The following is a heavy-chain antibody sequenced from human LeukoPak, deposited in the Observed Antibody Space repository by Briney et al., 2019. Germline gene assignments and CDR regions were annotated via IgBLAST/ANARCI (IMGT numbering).Heavy chain of an antibody. V-gene: IGHV3-21*01. CDR3: AREAYYYDSSGYVHDAFDI. Sequence: GGSLRLSCAASGFAFSSYSMNWVRQAPGKGLEWVSSISSRSSYIYHADSVKGRFTISRDNAKNSLYLQMNSLRAEDTAVYYCAREAYYYDSSGYVHDAFDIWGQGTVVTVSS. CDR1: GFAFSSYS. J-gene: IGHJ3*02. D-gene: IGHD3-22*01. CDR2: ISSRSSYI.